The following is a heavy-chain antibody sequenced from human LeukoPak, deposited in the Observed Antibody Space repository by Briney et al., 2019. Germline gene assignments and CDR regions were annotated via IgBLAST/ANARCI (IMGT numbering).Heavy chain of an antibody. D-gene: IGHD3-16*02. J-gene: IGHJ4*02. V-gene: IGHV3-15*01. Sequence: PGGSLRLSCAASGLTFSNAWMSWVRQAPGKGLEWVGRIKSKTDGGTTDYAAPVKGRFTISRDDSKNTLYLQMNSLKTEDTAVYYCTTDWFPMITFGGVIVPPGYFDYWGQGTLVTVSS. CDR3: TTDWFPMITFGGVIVPPGYFDY. CDR1: GLTFSNAW. CDR2: IKSKTDGGTT.